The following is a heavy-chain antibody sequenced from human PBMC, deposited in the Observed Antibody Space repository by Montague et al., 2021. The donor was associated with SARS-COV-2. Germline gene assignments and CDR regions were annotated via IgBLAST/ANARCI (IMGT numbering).Heavy chain of an antibody. Sequence: SLRLSCAASGFSLSSYSMNWVRQAPGKGLEWVSYFSGSSTKMNFADSVKGRFTISRDIAKNSLYLQMDSLTDEDTAVYYCVRDAGYNWNTEAYALDMWGQGTMVVVPS. CDR3: VRDAGYNWNTEAYALDM. CDR2: FSGSSTKM. D-gene: IGHD1/OR15-1a*01. J-gene: IGHJ3*02. V-gene: IGHV3-48*02. CDR1: GFSLSSYS.